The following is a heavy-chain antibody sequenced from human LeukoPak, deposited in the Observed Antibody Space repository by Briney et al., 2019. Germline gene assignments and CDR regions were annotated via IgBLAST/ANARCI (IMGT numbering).Heavy chain of an antibody. D-gene: IGHD6-13*01. CDR2: IIGSGGST. J-gene: IGHJ4*02. V-gene: IGHV3-23*01. Sequence: PGGSLRLSWAASGFTFTSYAMSWVRQAPGEWLEWVSAIIGSGGSTYYAYSVKGRFTISRDNPKNRLYLQMNSVRAEDTAVYYCAKKRQQPNGFLDYWGQGTLVTVSS. CDR3: AKKRQQPNGFLDY. CDR1: GFTFTSYA.